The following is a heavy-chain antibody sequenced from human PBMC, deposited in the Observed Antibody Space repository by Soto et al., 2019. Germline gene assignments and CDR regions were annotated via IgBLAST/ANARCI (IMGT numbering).Heavy chain of an antibody. CDR3: ARSSSSGYYFWFDP. CDR1: GGSISSYY. J-gene: IGHJ5*02. D-gene: IGHD3-22*01. Sequence: PSETLSLTCTVSGGSISSYYWSWIRQPPGKGLEWIGYIYYSGSTNYNPSLMSRVTISVDTSKNQFSLKLSSVTAADTAVCYCARSSSSGYYFWFDPWGQGTLVTVSS. CDR2: IYYSGST. V-gene: IGHV4-59*01.